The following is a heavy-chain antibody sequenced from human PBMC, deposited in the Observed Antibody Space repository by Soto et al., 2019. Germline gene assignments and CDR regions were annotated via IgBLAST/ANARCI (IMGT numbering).Heavy chain of an antibody. CDR2: ISGGGGST. Sequence: GGSLRLSCAASGFSFAGYALTWVRLTPGKGLEWVASISGGGGSTYYTDSVKGRFSISRDNSNRVVYLQMGSLTAGDTAVYYCAKTETFNGYYNAFDYWGQGTRVTVSS. V-gene: IGHV3-23*01. CDR1: GFSFAGYA. D-gene: IGHD3-9*01. J-gene: IGHJ4*02. CDR3: AKTETFNGYYNAFDY.